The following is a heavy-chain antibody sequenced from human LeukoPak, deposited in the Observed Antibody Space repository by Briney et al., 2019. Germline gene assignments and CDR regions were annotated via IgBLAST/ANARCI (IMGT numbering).Heavy chain of an antibody. CDR1: GFTFSNYS. Sequence: GGSLRLSCAASGFTFSNYSKNWVRQAPGKGLEWVSYISSSSTSIYYADSVRGRFTISRDNGKNSLYLQMDSLRVDDTAMYYCARIVGPTIWYFDLWGRATLVTVSS. CDR3: ARIVGPTIWYFDL. V-gene: IGHV3-48*01. D-gene: IGHD1-26*01. J-gene: IGHJ2*01. CDR2: ISSSSTSI.